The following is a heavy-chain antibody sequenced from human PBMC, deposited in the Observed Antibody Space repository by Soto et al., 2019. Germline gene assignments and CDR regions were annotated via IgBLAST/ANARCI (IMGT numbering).Heavy chain of an antibody. CDR2: ISYDGSNK. V-gene: IGHV3-30*03. CDR3: ASRNSSSQRNGVYGY. J-gene: IGHJ4*02. Sequence: QVQLVESGGGVVQPGRSLRLSCAASGFTFSSYGMHWVRQAPGKGLEWVAVISYDGSNKYYADSVKGRFTISRDNSKNTLYLQMNSLRAEDTAVYYCASRNSSSQRNGVYGYWGQGTLVTVSS. D-gene: IGHD6-13*01. CDR1: GFTFSSYG.